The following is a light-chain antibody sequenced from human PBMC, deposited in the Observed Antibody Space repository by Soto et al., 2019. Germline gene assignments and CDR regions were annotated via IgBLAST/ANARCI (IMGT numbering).Light chain of an antibody. CDR3: QQYGSSLFT. V-gene: IGKV3-20*01. J-gene: IGKJ3*01. CDR2: GAS. CDR1: QSVSSSD. Sequence: EIVLTHSPGTLSLSPGERATLSCRASQSVSSSDLAWYQQKPGQAPMLLIYGASSSATGIPDRFIGSGSGTDFTITISRLEPEYFAVYYCQQYGSSLFTFGPGTKVDIK.